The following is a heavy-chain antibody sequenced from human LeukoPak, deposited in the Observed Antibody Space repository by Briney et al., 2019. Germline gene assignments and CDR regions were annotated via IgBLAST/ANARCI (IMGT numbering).Heavy chain of an antibody. CDR3: ARLIYCSSTNCFSRRLDP. Sequence: SQTLSLTCTVSGGSISSGDYYWSWIRQPPGKGLEWIGYIYYSGSTYYNPSLKSRVTISVDTSKNQFSLKLSSVTAADTAVYYCARLIYCSSTNCFSRRLDPWGQGTLVTVSS. J-gene: IGHJ5*02. V-gene: IGHV4-30-4*01. CDR2: IYYSGST. CDR1: GGSISSGDYY. D-gene: IGHD2-2*01.